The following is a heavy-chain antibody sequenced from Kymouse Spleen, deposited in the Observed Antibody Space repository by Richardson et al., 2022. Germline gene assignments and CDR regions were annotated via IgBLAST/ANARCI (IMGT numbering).Heavy chain of an antibody. Sequence: QVQLVESGGGVVQPGRSLRLSCAASGFTFSSYGMHWVRQAPGKGLEWVAVIWYDGSNKYYADSVKGRFTISRDNSKNTLYLQMNSLRAEDTAVYYCARDVRITGTLYFDYWGQGTLVTVSS. D-gene: IGHD1-20*01,IGHD1-7*01. CDR3: ARDVRITGTLYFDY. CDR1: GFTFSSYG. V-gene: IGHV3-33*01. J-gene: IGHJ4*02. CDR2: IWYDGSNK.